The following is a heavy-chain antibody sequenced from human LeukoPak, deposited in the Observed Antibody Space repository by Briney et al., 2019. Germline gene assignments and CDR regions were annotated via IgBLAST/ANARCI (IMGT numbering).Heavy chain of an antibody. Sequence: PSETLSLTCTVSGGSISSYYWSWLRQPPGKGLEWIGYIYYSGSTNYNPSLKSRVTISVDTSKNQFSLKLSSVTAADTAVYYWARWLQFPYYFDYWGQGTLVTVSS. CDR1: GGSISSYY. J-gene: IGHJ4*02. V-gene: IGHV4-59*01. D-gene: IGHD5-24*01. CDR3: ARWLQFPYYFDY. CDR2: IYYSGST.